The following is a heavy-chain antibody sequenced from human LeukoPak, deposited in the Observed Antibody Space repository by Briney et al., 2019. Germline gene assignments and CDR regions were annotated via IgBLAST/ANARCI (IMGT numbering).Heavy chain of an antibody. CDR2: ISPNSGGT. Sequence: GASVKVSCKTSGYTFTGYYIHWVRQAPGQGPEWMGWISPNSGGTNYAQKFQDRATMTTDTSTSTAYMELRSLRSDDTAVYYCARVLRYDFWSAYYFDYWGQGTLVTVSS. J-gene: IGHJ4*02. D-gene: IGHD3-3*01. CDR3: ARVLRYDFWSAYYFDY. CDR1: GYTFTGYY. V-gene: IGHV1-2*02.